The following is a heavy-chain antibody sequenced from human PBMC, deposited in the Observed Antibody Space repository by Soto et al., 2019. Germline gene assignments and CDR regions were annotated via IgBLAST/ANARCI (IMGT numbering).Heavy chain of an antibody. CDR2: ISGSDGKT. Sequence: GDSLRLSCATSGFSIGSYALSWVRQAPGKGLEWVSTISGSDGKTFYADSVKGRFSISRDTSQSTLYLQMNSLRADDTAMYYCARWSYLDYWGQGTRVTVSS. D-gene: IGHD3-3*01. CDR3: ARWSYLDY. CDR1: GFSIGSYA. J-gene: IGHJ4*02. V-gene: IGHV3-23*01.